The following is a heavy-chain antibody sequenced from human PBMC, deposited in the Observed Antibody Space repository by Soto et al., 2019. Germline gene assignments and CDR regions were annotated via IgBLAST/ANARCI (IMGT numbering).Heavy chain of an antibody. V-gene: IGHV1-69*04. J-gene: IGHJ6*03. Sequence: SVKVSCKASGGTFSSYTISWVRQAPGQGLEWMGRIIPILGIANYAQKFQGRVTITADKSTSTAYMELSSLRSEDTAVYYCAREDCSGGSCYLGPFQYYYYYMDFWGKGTTVTVSS. CDR3: AREDCSGGSCYLGPFQYYYYYMDF. CDR2: IIPILGIA. D-gene: IGHD2-15*01. CDR1: GGTFSSYT.